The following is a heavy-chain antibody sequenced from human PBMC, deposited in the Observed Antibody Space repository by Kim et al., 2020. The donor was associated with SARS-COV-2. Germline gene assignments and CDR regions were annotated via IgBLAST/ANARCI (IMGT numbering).Heavy chain of an antibody. D-gene: IGHD5-18*01. J-gene: IGHJ6*02. V-gene: IGHV1-69*13. CDR1: GGTFSSYA. CDR3: ARDESSYGYYYYGMDV. CDR2: IIPIFGTA. Sequence: SVKVSCKASGGTFSSYAISWVRQAPGQGLEWMGGIIPIFGTANYAQKFQGRVTITADESTSTAYMELSSLRSEDTAVYYCARDESSYGYYYYGMDVWGQGTTVTVSS.